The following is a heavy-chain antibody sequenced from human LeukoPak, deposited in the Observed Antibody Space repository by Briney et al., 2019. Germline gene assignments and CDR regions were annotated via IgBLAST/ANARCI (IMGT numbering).Heavy chain of an antibody. J-gene: IGHJ6*02. Sequence: GGSLRLSCAASGFTFSSYNMNWVRQAPGKGLEWVSSISSSIGYIYYTDSVKGRFTISSDNAKNSLFLQMNSLRAEDTAVYYCARVQRLGECMDVWGQGTTVTVSS. CDR2: ISSSIGYI. CDR1: GFTFSSYN. D-gene: IGHD3-10*01. CDR3: ARVQRLGECMDV. V-gene: IGHV3-21*01.